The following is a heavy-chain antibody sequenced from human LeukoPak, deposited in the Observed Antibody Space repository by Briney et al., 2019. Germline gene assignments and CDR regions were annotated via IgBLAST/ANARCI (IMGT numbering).Heavy chain of an antibody. J-gene: IGHJ6*02. CDR3: AREGIVLIGQYGMDV. Sequence: GASVKVYCKASGYTFTSYGISWVRQAPGQGLEWMGWISAYNGNTNYAQKLQGRVTMTTDTSTSTAYMELRSLRSDDTAVYYCAREGIVLIGQYGMDVWGQGTTVTVSS. D-gene: IGHD2-8*01. CDR2: ISAYNGNT. CDR1: GYTFTSYG. V-gene: IGHV1-18*01.